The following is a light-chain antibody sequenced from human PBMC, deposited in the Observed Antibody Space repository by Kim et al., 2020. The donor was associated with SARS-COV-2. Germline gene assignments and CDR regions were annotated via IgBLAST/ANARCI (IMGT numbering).Light chain of an antibody. CDR2: GKN. Sequence: ALGQTVTITCQGDSLRNYYASWYQQKPGQAPLIVIYGKNNRHSGIPDRFSGSTSGNTASLTITGAQAEDEADYYCNSRDSTTNHLVFGGGTQLTVL. V-gene: IGLV3-19*01. J-gene: IGLJ2*01. CDR3: NSRDSTTNHLV. CDR1: SLRNYY.